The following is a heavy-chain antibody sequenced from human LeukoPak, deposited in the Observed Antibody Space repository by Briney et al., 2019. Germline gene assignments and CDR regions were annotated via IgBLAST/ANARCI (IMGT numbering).Heavy chain of an antibody. Sequence: KSSETLSLTCTVSGGSISSYYWSWIRQPPGKGLEWIGYIYYSGSTNYNPSLKSRVTISVDTSKNQFSLKLSSVTAADTAVYYCARGLNDDYGDPYFDYWGQGTLVTVSS. CDR3: ARGLNDDYGDPYFDY. J-gene: IGHJ4*02. D-gene: IGHD4-17*01. CDR1: GGSISSYY. V-gene: IGHV4-59*01. CDR2: IYYSGST.